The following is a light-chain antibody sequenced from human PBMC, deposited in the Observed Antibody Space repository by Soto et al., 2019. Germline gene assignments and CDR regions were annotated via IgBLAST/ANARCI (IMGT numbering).Light chain of an antibody. J-gene: IGKJ1*01. CDR1: QNVSSY. CDR2: DAS. CDR3: QQRSNWPPRT. V-gene: IGKV3-11*01. Sequence: EIVLTQSPATLSLSPGERATLSCRASQNVSSYLAWFQQKPGQAPRLLIYDASNRVTGIPARFSGSGSGTDFTLTISSLEPEDFAVYYCQQRSNWPPRTFGQGTKVEIK.